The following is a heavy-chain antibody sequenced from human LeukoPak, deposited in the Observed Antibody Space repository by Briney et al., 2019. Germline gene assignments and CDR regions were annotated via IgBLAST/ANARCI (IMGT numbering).Heavy chain of an antibody. CDR3: AREIGPNYYDSSGYYFDY. V-gene: IGHV4-39*07. J-gene: IGHJ4*02. Sequence: RPSETLSLTCSVSGDSISRSNYYWGWIRQPPGKGLEWIGSIYYRRRDDYNPSLKSRVTISVDTSKNQFSLKLSSVTAADTAVYYCAREIGPNYYDSSGYYFDYWGQGTLVTVSS. D-gene: IGHD3-22*01. CDR2: IYYRRRD. CDR1: GDSISRSNYY.